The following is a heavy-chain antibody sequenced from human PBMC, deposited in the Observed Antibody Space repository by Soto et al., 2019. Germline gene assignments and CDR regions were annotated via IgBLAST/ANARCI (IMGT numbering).Heavy chain of an antibody. D-gene: IGHD3-3*01. Sequence: ASVKVSGKASGYTFTSYYMHWVRQAPGQGLEWMGIINPSGGSTSYAQKFKGRVTMTRDTSTSTVYMELSSLRSEDKDVYYCARVLIFRGPNWFDTWGQGTVVTVSS. CDR1: GYTFTSYY. CDR3: ARVLIFRGPNWFDT. CDR2: INPSGGST. V-gene: IGHV1-46*03. J-gene: IGHJ5*02.